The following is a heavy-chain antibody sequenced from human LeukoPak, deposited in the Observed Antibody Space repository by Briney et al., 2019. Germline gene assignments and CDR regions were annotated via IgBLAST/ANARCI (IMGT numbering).Heavy chain of an antibody. J-gene: IGHJ1*01. CDR1: GFTFSSYA. V-gene: IGHV3-30-3*01. Sequence: PGGSLRLSCAASGFTFSSYAMHWVRQAPGKGLEWVAVISYDGSNKYYADSVKGRFTISRDNSKNTLYLQVNSLRAEDTAVYYCARGYSGYDSGYFQHWGQGTLVTVSS. CDR3: ARGYSGYDSGYFQH. CDR2: ISYDGSNK. D-gene: IGHD5-12*01.